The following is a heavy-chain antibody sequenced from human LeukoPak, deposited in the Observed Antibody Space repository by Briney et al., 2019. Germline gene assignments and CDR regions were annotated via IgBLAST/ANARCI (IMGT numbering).Heavy chain of an antibody. CDR2: ITDSGGST. V-gene: IGHV3-23*01. D-gene: IGHD7-27*01. J-gene: IGHJ1*01. Sequence: GGSLRLSCAASGFTFRSHAMSWVRQAPGKGLDYVSTITDSGGSTYYANSVKGRFTVSRDNSKNTVYLQMNSLRADDTAIYYCAKDGQTGEWELEHWGQGTLVTVSS. CDR1: GFTFRSHA. CDR3: AKDGQTGEWELEH.